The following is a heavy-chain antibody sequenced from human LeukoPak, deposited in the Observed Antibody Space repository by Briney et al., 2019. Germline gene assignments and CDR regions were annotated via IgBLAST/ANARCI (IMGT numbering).Heavy chain of an antibody. J-gene: IGHJ4*02. CDR1: GFTFSSYG. D-gene: IGHD6-19*01. CDR3: AKDLWFVSSGFLPGVEY. Sequence: PGGSLRLSCAASGFTFSSYGMHGVRQAPGKGLEWVAFIRYDGSNKYYADSVKGRFTISRDNSKNTLYLQMNSLRAEDTAVYYCAKDLWFVSSGFLPGVEYWGQGTLVTVSS. V-gene: IGHV3-30*02. CDR2: IRYDGSNK.